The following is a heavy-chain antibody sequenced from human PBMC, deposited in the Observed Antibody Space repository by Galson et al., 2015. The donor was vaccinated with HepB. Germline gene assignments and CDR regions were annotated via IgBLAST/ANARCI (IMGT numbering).Heavy chain of an antibody. Sequence: SLRLSCAASGFTFSNAWMSWVRQAPGQGLEWVGRIKSKTDGGTTDYAAPVKGRFTISSDDSKNTLYLQMNSLKTEDTAVYYCTTDRHYYDSSGYYPTVEYFQHWGQGTLVTVSS. CDR2: IKSKTDGGTT. CDR1: GFTFSNAW. V-gene: IGHV3-15*01. D-gene: IGHD3-22*01. J-gene: IGHJ1*01. CDR3: TTDRHYYDSSGYYPTVEYFQH.